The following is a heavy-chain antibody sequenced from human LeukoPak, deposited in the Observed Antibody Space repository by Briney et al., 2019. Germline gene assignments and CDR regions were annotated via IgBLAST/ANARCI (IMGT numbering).Heavy chain of an antibody. V-gene: IGHV3-23*01. D-gene: IGHD3-22*01. CDR2: ISGSGGNT. CDR1: GFTFSSYA. CDR3: ANWTPGSNGHYYGYFDY. J-gene: IGHJ4*02. Sequence: GGSLRLSCAASGFTFSSYAMTWVRQAPGKGLGWVSAISGSGGNTNYAASVKGRFTISRDNSKNTLYLQMNSLRDEDTAVYYCANWTPGSNGHYYGYFDYWGQGALVTVSS.